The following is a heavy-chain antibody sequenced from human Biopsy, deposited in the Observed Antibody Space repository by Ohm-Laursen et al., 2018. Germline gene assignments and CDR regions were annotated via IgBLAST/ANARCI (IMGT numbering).Heavy chain of an antibody. CDR3: ARVEAGNYDALDI. D-gene: IGHD1-7*01. Sequence: SETLSLTCSVSGGSMTGYECSWIRLAPRQGLEWMGYIYYSGGTKYNPSPATRVTFSVDMSKSQFSLKLYSVTAADAAVDCCARVEAGNYDALDIWGQGTLVAVSA. V-gene: IGHV4-59*01. CDR1: GGSMTGYE. J-gene: IGHJ3*02. CDR2: IYYSGGT.